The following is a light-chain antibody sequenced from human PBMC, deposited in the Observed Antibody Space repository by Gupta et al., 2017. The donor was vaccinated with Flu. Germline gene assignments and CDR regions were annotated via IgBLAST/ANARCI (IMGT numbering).Light chain of an antibody. CDR2: DDT. CDR1: NVGTKS. Sequence: KARIPCGGRNVGTKSVHWYQHRPGQAPLLVVYDDTERPSGIAGRFSGSNSGNTATLSISRVEAGDEADYFCKAFASSSEPGVFGGGTKLTVL. J-gene: IGLJ3*02. V-gene: IGLV3-21*02. CDR3: KAFASSSEPGV.